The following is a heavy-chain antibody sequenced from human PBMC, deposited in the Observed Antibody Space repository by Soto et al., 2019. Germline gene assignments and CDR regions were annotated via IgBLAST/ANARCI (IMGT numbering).Heavy chain of an antibody. Sequence: SETLSLTCPVSGDSSSSSSYYWGWIRQPPGKGLEWIGSIYYSGSTYYNPSLKSRVTISVDTSKNQFSLKLSSVTAADTAVYYCARHGGGRGSYFFLNWYFDLWGRGTLVTVS. CDR3: ARHGGGRGSYFFLNWYFDL. CDR1: GDSSSSSSYY. J-gene: IGHJ2*01. CDR2: IYYSGST. V-gene: IGHV4-39*01. D-gene: IGHD1-26*01.